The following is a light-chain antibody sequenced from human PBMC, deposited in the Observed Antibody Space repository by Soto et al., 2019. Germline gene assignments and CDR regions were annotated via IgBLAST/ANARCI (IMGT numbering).Light chain of an antibody. CDR1: QSIGSW. Sequence: DIQMTQSPSTLSASVGDRVTITCRASQSIGSWLAWYQQKPGKAPKLLIYKASSLESGVPSRFRCSGSGTEFTLTISSLQPDDFASYYCQRYGSYSPWTFGQGTKVEIK. J-gene: IGKJ1*01. V-gene: IGKV1-5*03. CDR3: QRYGSYSPWT. CDR2: KAS.